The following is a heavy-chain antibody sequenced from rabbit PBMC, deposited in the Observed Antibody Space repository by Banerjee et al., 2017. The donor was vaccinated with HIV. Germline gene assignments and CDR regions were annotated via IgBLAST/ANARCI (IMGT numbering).Heavy chain of an antibody. D-gene: IGHD1-1*01. V-gene: IGHV1S45*01. Sequence: QEQLTETGGDLVQPGGSLTLSCKASGFDFTNYYISWVRQAPGKGLEWIGIIYSAKGSTDYASWVNGRFTISKTSSTAVTLQMTSLTAADTATYFCARDLTGVIGWNFGWWGPGTLVTVS. CDR1: GFDFTNYY. CDR3: ARDLTGVIGWNFGW. CDR2: IYSAKGST. J-gene: IGHJ4*01.